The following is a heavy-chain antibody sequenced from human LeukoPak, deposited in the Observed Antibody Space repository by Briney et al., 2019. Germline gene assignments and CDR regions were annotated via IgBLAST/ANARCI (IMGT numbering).Heavy chain of an antibody. D-gene: IGHD5-24*01. Sequence: QPGGSLRLSCAASGFTFRTYAMSWVRQAPGKGLEWVANIKPDGGEQYYVDSVKGRFTISRDNADNSLYLQLSSLRAEDTAVYYCAREQRTFGYWGQGILVTVSS. CDR1: GFTFRTYA. CDR3: AREQRTFGY. J-gene: IGHJ4*02. V-gene: IGHV3-7*03. CDR2: IKPDGGEQ.